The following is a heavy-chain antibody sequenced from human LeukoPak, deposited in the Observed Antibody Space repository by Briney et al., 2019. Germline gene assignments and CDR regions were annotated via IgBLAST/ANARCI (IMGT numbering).Heavy chain of an antibody. CDR2: IYYTGRT. V-gene: IGHV4-39*01. Sequence: SETLSLTCAVSGGSISSTTYYWASIRQPPGKGLEWIGCIYYTGRTHYIPSLKSRVTISLDTSKNQFSLNLSSVTAADTAVYYCATQVAGGPLDYWGQGTLVTVSS. D-gene: IGHD6-19*01. CDR1: GGSISSTTYY. J-gene: IGHJ4*02. CDR3: ATQVAGGPLDY.